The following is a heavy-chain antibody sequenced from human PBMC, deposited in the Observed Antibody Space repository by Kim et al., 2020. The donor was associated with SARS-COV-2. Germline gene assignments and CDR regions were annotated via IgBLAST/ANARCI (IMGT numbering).Heavy chain of an antibody. CDR3: ARVLSDITLFAGVAIPYYHYAMDV. CDR2: TSSDGSAE. J-gene: IGHJ6*02. D-gene: IGHD3-16*01. CDR1: KFSFSTYA. V-gene: IGHV3-30*03. Sequence: GGSLRLSCAASKFSFSTYAMHWVRQAPGKGLEWVAVTSSDGSAEYYADSVKGRFTISRDNSKNSLYLQLNSLRPEDTAVYYCARVLSDITLFAGVAIPYYHYAMDVWGQGTTVTVSS.